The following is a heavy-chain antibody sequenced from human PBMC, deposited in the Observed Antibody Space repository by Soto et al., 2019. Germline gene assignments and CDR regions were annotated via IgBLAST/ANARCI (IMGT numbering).Heavy chain of an antibody. CDR2: INPNSGGT. Sequence: GASVKVSCKASGYTFTGYYMHWVRQAPGQGLEWMGWINPNSGGTNYAQKFQGRVTMTRDTSISTAYMELSRLRSDDTAVYYCAREVLPARYCSSTSCYTYYGSGSQLYYYGMDVWGQGTTVTVSS. J-gene: IGHJ6*02. D-gene: IGHD2-2*02. CDR3: AREVLPARYCSSTSCYTYYGSGSQLYYYGMDV. V-gene: IGHV1-2*02. CDR1: GYTFTGYY.